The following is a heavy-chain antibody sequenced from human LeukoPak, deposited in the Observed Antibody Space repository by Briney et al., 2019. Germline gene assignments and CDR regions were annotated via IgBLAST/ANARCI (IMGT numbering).Heavy chain of an antibody. CDR3: ARSVRYDFWSGYYKISRGFDP. CDR1: GGSFSGYH. CDR2: INHSGST. Sequence: SETLSLTCAVYGGSFSGYHWSWIRQPPGRGLEWIGEINHSGSTNYNPSLKSRVTISVDTSKNQFSLKLSSVTAADTAVYYCARSVRYDFWSGYYKISRGFDPWGQGTLVTVSS. J-gene: IGHJ5*02. D-gene: IGHD3-3*01. V-gene: IGHV4-34*01.